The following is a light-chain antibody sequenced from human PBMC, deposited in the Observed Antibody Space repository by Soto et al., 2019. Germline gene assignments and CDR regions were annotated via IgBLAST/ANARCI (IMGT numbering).Light chain of an antibody. CDR3: GAWDSSLNIAV. CDR1: SSNIGNNY. V-gene: IGLV1-51*01. Sequence: QSVLTQPPSVSAAPGQKVTISCSGSSSNIGNNYVSWYQQLPGTAPKLLIYDNNKRPSGIPDRFSGSRSGTSATLGITGLQTGDEADYYCGAWDSSLNIAVFGGGTQLNVL. J-gene: IGLJ7*01. CDR2: DNN.